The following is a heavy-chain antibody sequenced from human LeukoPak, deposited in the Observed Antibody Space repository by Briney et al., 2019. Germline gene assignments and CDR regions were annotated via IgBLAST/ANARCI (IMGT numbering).Heavy chain of an antibody. V-gene: IGHV3-30*04. J-gene: IGHJ4*02. CDR1: GFTFSSYA. D-gene: IGHD5-12*01. CDR2: ISYDGSNK. CDR3: ARDGNTAYSGYDYVPNYFDY. Sequence: GGSLRLSCAASGFTFSSYAMHWVRQAPGKGLEWVAVISYDGSNKYYADSVKGRFTISRDNSKNTLYLQVNSLRAEDTAVYYCARDGNTAYSGYDYVPNYFDYWGQGTLVTVSS.